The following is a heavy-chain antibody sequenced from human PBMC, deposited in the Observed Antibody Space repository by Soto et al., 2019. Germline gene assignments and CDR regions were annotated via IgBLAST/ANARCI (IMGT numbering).Heavy chain of an antibody. J-gene: IGHJ6*02. CDR2: ISSNGGST. CDR1: GFTFSSYA. D-gene: IGHD1-26*01. V-gene: IGHV3-64D*08. CDR3: VKFSSGAPGPHYYYYGMDV. Sequence: PGGSLRLSCSASGFTFSSYAMHWVRQAPGKGLEYVSAISSNGGSTYYADSVKGRFTISRDNSKNTLYLQMSSLRAEDTAVYYCVKFSSGAPGPHYYYYGMDVWGQGTTVTVSS.